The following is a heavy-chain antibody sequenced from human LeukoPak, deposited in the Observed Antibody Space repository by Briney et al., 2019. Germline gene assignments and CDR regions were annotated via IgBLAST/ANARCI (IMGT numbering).Heavy chain of an antibody. CDR1: GYTFTSYD. J-gene: IGHJ4*02. Sequence: ASVKVSCKASGYTFTSYDINWVRQATGQGLEWMGWISAHNGNTNYAQKLQGRVTLTTDTSTSTAYMELRSLRSDDTAVYYCARDLRVVATTPGGYWGQGTLVTVSS. V-gene: IGHV1-18*01. D-gene: IGHD5-12*01. CDR3: ARDLRVVATTPGGY. CDR2: ISAHNGNT.